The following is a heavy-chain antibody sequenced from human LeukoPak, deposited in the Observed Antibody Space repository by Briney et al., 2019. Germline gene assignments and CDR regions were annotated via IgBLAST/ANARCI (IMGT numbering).Heavy chain of an antibody. V-gene: IGHV3-7*01. D-gene: IGHD4-17*01. CDR2: IKRDGSEK. J-gene: IGHJ4*02. CDR1: GFTFSSYW. Sequence: GGSLRLSCAASGFTFSSYWMSWVRQAPGKGLEWVAKIKRDGSEKYYVDSVKGRFTISRDNTNNSLYLQMNSLRAEDTAVYYCAKDPHDGDYFRVGYFDYWGQGTPVTVSS. CDR3: AKDPHDGDYFRVGYFDY.